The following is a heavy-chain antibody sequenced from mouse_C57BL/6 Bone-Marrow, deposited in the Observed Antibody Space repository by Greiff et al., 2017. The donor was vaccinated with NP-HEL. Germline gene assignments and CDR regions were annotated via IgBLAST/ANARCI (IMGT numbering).Heavy chain of an antibody. Sequence: QVQLQQPGAELVMPGASVKLSCKASGYTFTSYWMHWVKQRPRQGLEWIGEIDPSDSYTNYNQKFKGKSTLTVDKSSSTAYMQLSSLTSEDSAVYYCARSAYRPYYAMDYWGQGTSVTVSS. CDR2: IDPSDSYT. CDR3: ARSAYRPYYAMDY. CDR1: GYTFTSYW. V-gene: IGHV1-69*01. J-gene: IGHJ4*01. D-gene: IGHD2-14*01.